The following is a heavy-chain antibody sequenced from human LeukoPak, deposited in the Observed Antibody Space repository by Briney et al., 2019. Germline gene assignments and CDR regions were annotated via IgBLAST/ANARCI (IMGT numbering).Heavy chain of an antibody. V-gene: IGHV4-61*02. CDR1: GGSISSGSYY. Sequence: SQTLSLTCTVSGGSISSGSYYWSWIRQPAGKGLEWIGRIYTSGSTYYSSSLKSRVTISVDTSNNQFSLRLNSVTAADTAVYYCASRYYYDSSGYFLYWGQGTLVTVSS. D-gene: IGHD3-22*01. J-gene: IGHJ4*02. CDR3: ASRYYYDSSGYFLY. CDR2: IYTSGST.